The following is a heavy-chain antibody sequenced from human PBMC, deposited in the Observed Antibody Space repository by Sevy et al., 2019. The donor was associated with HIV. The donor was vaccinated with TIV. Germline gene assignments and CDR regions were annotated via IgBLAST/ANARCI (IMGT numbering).Heavy chain of an antibody. CDR3: AKGRRPIAARPFWDY. Sequence: GGSLRLSCAASGFTFSSYAMSWVRQAPGKGLEWVSAISGSGGSTYYAYSVKGRFTISRDDSKNTLYLQMNSLRAEDTAVYYCAKGRRPIAARPFWDYWGQGTLVTVSS. CDR1: GFTFSSYA. D-gene: IGHD6-6*01. V-gene: IGHV3-23*01. J-gene: IGHJ4*02. CDR2: ISGSGGST.